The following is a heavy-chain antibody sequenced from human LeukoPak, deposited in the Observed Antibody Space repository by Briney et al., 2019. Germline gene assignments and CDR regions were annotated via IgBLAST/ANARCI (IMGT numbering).Heavy chain of an antibody. CDR1: GFTFSSYD. CDR3: ARAGYSSTWYSRYFDL. Sequence: GGSLRLSCAASGFTFSSYDRHWVRQATGKGLEWVSAIGTAGDIYYPGSVKGRFTISRENAKNSLYLQMNSLRAGDTAVYYCARAGYSSTWYSRYFDLWGRGTLVTVSS. D-gene: IGHD6-13*01. J-gene: IGHJ2*01. CDR2: IGTAGDI. V-gene: IGHV3-13*01.